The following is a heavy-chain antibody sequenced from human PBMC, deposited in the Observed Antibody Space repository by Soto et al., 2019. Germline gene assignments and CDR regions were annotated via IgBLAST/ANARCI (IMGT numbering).Heavy chain of an antibody. CDR2: ISYDGSNK. CDR1: GFTFSSYG. V-gene: IGHV3-30*18. CDR3: AKVGGWYILAY. D-gene: IGHD6-19*01. Sequence: QVQLVESGGGVVQPGRSLRLSCAASGFTFSSYGMHWVRQAPGKGLEWVAVISYDGSNKYYADSVKGRFTISRDNSKNTLYLHMNSLRAEDTAVYYCAKVGGWYILAYWGQGTLVTVSS. J-gene: IGHJ4*02.